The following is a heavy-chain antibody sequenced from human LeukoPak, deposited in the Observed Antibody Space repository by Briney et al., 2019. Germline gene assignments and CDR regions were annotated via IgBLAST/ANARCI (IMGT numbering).Heavy chain of an antibody. CDR2: IYYSGST. D-gene: IGHD2-15*01. J-gene: IGHJ5*02. V-gene: IGHV4-59*12. CDR1: GGSISSYY. CDR3: AREKVVAYNWFDP. Sequence: PSETLSLTCTVSGGSISSYYWSWIRQPPGKGLEWIGYIYYSGSTDYNPSLKSRVTISVDTSKNQFSLKLNSVTAADTAVYYCAREKVVAYNWFDPWGQGTLVTVSS.